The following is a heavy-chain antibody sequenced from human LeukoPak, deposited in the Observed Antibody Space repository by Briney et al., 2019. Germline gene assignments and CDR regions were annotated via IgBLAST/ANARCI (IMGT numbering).Heavy chain of an antibody. CDR1: GYSISSGYY. D-gene: IGHD3-16*01. CDR2: ISGSGGST. Sequence: PSETLSLTCTVSGYSISSGYYWGWIRQPPGKGLEWVSAISGSGGSTYYADSVKGRFTISRDNSKNTLYLQMNSLRAEDTAVYYCAKDPHLGYFDYWGQGTLVTVSS. CDR3: AKDPHLGYFDY. V-gene: IGHV3-23*01. J-gene: IGHJ4*02.